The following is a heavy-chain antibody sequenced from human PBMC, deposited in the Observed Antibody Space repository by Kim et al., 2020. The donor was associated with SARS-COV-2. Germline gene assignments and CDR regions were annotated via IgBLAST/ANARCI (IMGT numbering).Heavy chain of an antibody. Sequence: ASVKVSCKTSGYTFTSYYVHWVREAPRQRLEWMGIINPSGGSPTYAQKFQGRVTMTGDTSTSTVYMELSSLRSEDTAVYYCVRTTYSDYHLDFWGQGTLV. D-gene: IGHD4-17*01. J-gene: IGHJ4*02. CDR3: VRTTYSDYHLDF. CDR1: GYTFTSYY. V-gene: IGHV1-46*01. CDR2: INPSGGSP.